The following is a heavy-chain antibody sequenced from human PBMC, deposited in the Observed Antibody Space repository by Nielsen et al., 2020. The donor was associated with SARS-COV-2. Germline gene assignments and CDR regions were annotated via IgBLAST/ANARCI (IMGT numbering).Heavy chain of an antibody. Sequence: GESLKISYAASGFTFSSDSMNWVRQAPGKGLEWVSYISSSSSTIYYADSVKGRFTISRENAKNSLYLQMNSLRDEDTAVYYCARDPAHLYILTGYYTRDWYFDLWGRGTLVTVSS. J-gene: IGHJ2*01. CDR3: ARDPAHLYILTGYYTRDWYFDL. CDR2: ISSSSSTI. CDR1: GFTFSSDS. D-gene: IGHD3-9*01. V-gene: IGHV3-48*02.